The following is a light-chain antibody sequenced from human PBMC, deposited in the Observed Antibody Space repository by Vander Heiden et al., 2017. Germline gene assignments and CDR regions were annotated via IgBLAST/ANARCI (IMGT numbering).Light chain of an antibody. CDR3: QSYDISLSGWV. CDR1: SSNIGAGYD. J-gene: IGLJ3*02. Sequence: QSVLTQPPSVSGAPGQRVTISCTGSSSNIGAGYDVHWFQQLPGTAPKLLIYGKNNRPSGVPDRFSGSKSGTSASLAITGLQAEDGADYYCQSYDISLSGWVFGGGTKVTVL. V-gene: IGLV1-40*01. CDR2: GKN.